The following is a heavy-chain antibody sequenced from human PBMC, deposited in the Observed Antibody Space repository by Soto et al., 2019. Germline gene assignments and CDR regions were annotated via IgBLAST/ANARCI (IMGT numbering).Heavy chain of an antibody. CDR3: ASTKNSSSWRIYWYFDL. V-gene: IGHV4-31*03. Sequence: QVQLQESGPGLVKPSQTLSLTCTVSGGSISSGGYYWSWIRQHPGKGLEWIGYIYYSGSTYYNPSLQSRVTISVDTSKNQFSLKLSSVTAADTAVYYCASTKNSSSWRIYWYFDLWGRGTLVTVSS. J-gene: IGHJ2*01. CDR1: GGSISSGGYY. CDR2: IYYSGST. D-gene: IGHD6-13*01.